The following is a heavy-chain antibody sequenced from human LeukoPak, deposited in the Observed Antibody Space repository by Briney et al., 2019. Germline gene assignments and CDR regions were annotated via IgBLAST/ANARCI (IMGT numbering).Heavy chain of an antibody. Sequence: GSLRLSCAASGFSFGGYYMAWIRQPPGKGLEWIGSIYYSGSTYYNPSLKSRVTISVDTSKNQFSLKLSSVTAADTAVYYCARYRGYSGYGDYWGQGTLVTVSS. J-gene: IGHJ4*02. CDR1: GFSFGGYY. V-gene: IGHV4-38-2*01. CDR2: IYYSGST. CDR3: ARYRGYSGYGDY. D-gene: IGHD5-12*01.